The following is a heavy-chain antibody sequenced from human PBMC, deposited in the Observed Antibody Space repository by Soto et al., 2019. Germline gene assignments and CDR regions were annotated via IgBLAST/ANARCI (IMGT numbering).Heavy chain of an antibody. Sequence: GGSLRLSCAASGFTFSSYWMSWVRQAPGKGLEWVANIKQDGSEKYYVDSVKGRFTISRDNAKNSLYLQMNSLRAEDTAVYYCAKELNWNYVLEIDYWGQGTLVTVSS. D-gene: IGHD1-7*01. V-gene: IGHV3-7*03. CDR3: AKELNWNYVLEIDY. J-gene: IGHJ4*02. CDR1: GFTFSSYW. CDR2: IKQDGSEK.